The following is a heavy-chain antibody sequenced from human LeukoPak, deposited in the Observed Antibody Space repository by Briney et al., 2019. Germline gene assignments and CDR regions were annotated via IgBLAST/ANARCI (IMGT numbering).Heavy chain of an antibody. D-gene: IGHD4-4*01. V-gene: IGHV4-34*01. CDR1: GGSFSGYY. CDR3: ARGTMTTVRHFDY. J-gene: IGHJ4*02. CDR2: INHSGST. Sequence: NSSEALSLTCAVYGGSFSGYYWSWIRQPPGKGLEWIGEINHSGSTNYNPSLKSRVTISVDTSKNQLTLKLSSVTAADTAVYYCARGTMTTVRHFDYWGQGTLVTVSS.